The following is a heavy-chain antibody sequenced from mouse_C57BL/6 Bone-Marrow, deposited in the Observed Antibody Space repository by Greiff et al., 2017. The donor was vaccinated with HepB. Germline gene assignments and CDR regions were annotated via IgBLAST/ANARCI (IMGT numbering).Heavy chain of an antibody. CDR2: IYPRSGNT. J-gene: IGHJ2*03. CDR3: ARPNYRFDY. CDR1: GYTFTSYG. D-gene: IGHD1-1*02. Sequence: VKLMESGAELARPGASVKLSCKASGYTFTSYGLSWVKQRTGQGLVWIGEIYPRSGNTYYNEKFKGKATLTADKSSSTAYMELRSLTSEDTAVSVCARPNYRFDYWGQGTSLTVAS. V-gene: IGHV1-81*01.